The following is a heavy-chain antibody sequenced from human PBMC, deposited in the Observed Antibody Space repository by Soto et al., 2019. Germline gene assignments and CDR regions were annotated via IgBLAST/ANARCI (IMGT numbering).Heavy chain of an antibody. CDR2: INPNSGGT. D-gene: IGHD3-3*01. CDR1: GYTFPVYY. J-gene: IGHJ4*02. Sequence: ASVKVSCKASGYTFPVYYMHCVRQAPGQGLEWMGWINPNSGGTNYAQKFQGRVTMTRDTSISTAYMELSRLRSDDTAVYYCARDPDYDFWSGYPFYWGQGTLVTVSS. V-gene: IGHV1-2*02. CDR3: ARDPDYDFWSGYPFY.